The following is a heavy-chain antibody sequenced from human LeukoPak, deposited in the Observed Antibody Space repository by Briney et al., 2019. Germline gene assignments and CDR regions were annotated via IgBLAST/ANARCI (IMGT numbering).Heavy chain of an antibody. CDR1: GYTFTSYG. D-gene: IGHD1-1*01. Sequence: ASVKVSCKASGYTFTSYGISWVRQAPGQGLEWMGWISAYNGNTNYAQKLQGRVTMTTDTSTSTAYMELRSLRSDDTAVYYCARDTPTGYTRDWNALFDYWGQGTLVTVSS. J-gene: IGHJ4*02. CDR2: ISAYNGNT. V-gene: IGHV1-18*01. CDR3: ARDTPTGYTRDWNALFDY.